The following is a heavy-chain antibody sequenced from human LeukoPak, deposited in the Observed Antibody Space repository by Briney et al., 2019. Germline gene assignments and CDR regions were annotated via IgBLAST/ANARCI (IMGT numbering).Heavy chain of an antibody. CDR1: GFTSSNYA. CDR2: ISYDGSNK. D-gene: IGHD6-19*01. V-gene: IGHV3-30-3*01. Sequence: GGSLRLSCAASGFTSSNYAIHWVRQAPGKGLEWVAIISYDGSNKYYADSVRGRFTISRDNSKNTLYLQMNSLRAEDTAVYYCARPDAVADYFEYWGQGTLVTVSS. CDR3: ARPDAVADYFEY. J-gene: IGHJ4*02.